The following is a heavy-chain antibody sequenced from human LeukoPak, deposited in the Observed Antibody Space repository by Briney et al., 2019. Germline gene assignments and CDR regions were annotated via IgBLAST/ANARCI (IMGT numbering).Heavy chain of an antibody. CDR2: INHSGST. CDR1: GGSFSGYY. V-gene: IGHV4-34*01. Sequence: PSETLSLTCAVYGGSFSGYYWSWIRQPPGKGLEWIGEINHSGSTNHNPSLKSRVTISVDKSKNQFSLQLTSVTAADTAVYYCARVLAAAGTFVLDYWGQGTLVIVSS. CDR3: ARVLAAAGTFVLDY. D-gene: IGHD6-25*01. J-gene: IGHJ4*02.